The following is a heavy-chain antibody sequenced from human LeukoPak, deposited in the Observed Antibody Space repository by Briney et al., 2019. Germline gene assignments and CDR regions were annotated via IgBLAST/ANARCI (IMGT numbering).Heavy chain of an antibody. CDR3: ARISDRYSGSYVNY. J-gene: IGHJ4*02. V-gene: IGHV4-39*07. Sequence: SETLSLTCTVSGGSISSSSYYWGWIRQPPGKGLEWIGSIYYSGSTYYNPSPKSRVTISVDTSKNQFSLKLSSVTAADTAVYYCARISDRYSGSYVNYWGQGTLVTVSS. D-gene: IGHD1-26*01. CDR1: GGSISSSSYY. CDR2: IYYSGST.